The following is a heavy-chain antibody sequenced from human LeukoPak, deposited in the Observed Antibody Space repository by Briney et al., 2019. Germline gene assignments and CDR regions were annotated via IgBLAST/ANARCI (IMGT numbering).Heavy chain of an antibody. V-gene: IGHV3-33*01. J-gene: IGHJ6*02. D-gene: IGHD2-21*02. CDR2: IWYDGSNK. CDR3: ARVGDPKYYYYGMDV. CDR1: GFTFSSYG. Sequence: GGSLRLSCAASGFTFSSYGMHWVRQAQGKGLEWVAVIWYDGSNKYYADSVKGRFTISRDNSTNTLYLQMNSLRAEDTAVYYCARVGDPKYYYYGMDVWGQGTTVTVSS.